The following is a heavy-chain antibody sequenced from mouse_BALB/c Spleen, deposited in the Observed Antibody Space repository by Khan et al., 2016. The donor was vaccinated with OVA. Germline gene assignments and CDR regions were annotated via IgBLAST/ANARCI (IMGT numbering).Heavy chain of an antibody. D-gene: IGHD1-1*01. CDR3: ARSFCYGYYFDQ. V-gene: IGHV5-17*02. Sequence: EVELVESGGGLVQPGGSRKLSCVASGFTFSNFGMHWVRQAPEKGLEWVAYISGDSSTIYYTDTVKGRFTISRDNPKNTLFLQLTSLGSDDMAMDYCARSFCYGYYFDQWGQGTTLTVSS. CDR1: GFTFSNFG. J-gene: IGHJ2*01. CDR2: ISGDSSTI.